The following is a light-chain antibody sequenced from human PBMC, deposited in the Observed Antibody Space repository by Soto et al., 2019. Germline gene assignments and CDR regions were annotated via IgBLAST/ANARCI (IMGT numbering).Light chain of an antibody. CDR1: QRVSSY. Sequence: EIVLTQYPGTLSLSPGEIATLCCRTSQRVSSYLAWYQQKRGQAPRLLIYEASNRAPGIPARFSGSGSGTDFTLTISRLAAEDCAIYYCQQRSNWHLTFGGGTKVEI. CDR3: QQRSNWHLT. V-gene: IGKV3-11*01. CDR2: EAS. J-gene: IGKJ4*01.